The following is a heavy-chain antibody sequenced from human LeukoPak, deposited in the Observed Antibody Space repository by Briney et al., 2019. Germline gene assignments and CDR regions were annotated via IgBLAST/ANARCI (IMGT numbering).Heavy chain of an antibody. CDR3: TKDVRPGGADY. CDR1: GFTFSSYS. J-gene: IGHJ4*02. V-gene: IGHV3-48*04. CDR2: ISSSSSTI. D-gene: IGHD4-23*01. Sequence: PGGSLRLSCAASGFTFSSYSMNWVRQAPGKGLEWVSYISSSSSTIYYADSVKGRFTISRDNAKKSLYLQMNSLRPEDTALYYCTKDVRPGGADYWGQGTLVTVSS.